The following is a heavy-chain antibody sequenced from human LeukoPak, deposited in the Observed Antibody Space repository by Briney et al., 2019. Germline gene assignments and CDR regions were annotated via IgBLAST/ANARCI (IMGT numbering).Heavy chain of an antibody. D-gene: IGHD6-13*01. V-gene: IGHV4-59*01. CDR1: GGSISSYY. J-gene: IGHJ4*02. CDR3: ARGGSSSRLNHFDY. CDR2: IYYSGST. Sequence: PSETLSLTCTVSGGSISSYYWSWIRQPPGEGLEWIGYIYYSGSTNYNPSLKSRVTMSVDTSKNQFSLNLSSVTAADTAVYYCARGGSSSRLNHFDYWGQGTLVTVSS.